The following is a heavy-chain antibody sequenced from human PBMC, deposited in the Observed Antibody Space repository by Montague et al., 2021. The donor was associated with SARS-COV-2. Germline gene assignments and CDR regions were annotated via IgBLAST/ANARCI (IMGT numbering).Heavy chain of an antibody. Sequence: SETLSLTCSVSGEPISGFFWNWIRQPAGKGLEWIGRIYASGGTDYNPSLESRVTMSVDTSKNQFSLKVNSVTAADTAVYYCARPSCSSTSCYGPLWYWGQGTLVTVSS. CDR1: GEPISGFF. D-gene: IGHD2-2*01. CDR3: ARPSCSSTSCYGPLWY. V-gene: IGHV4-4*07. CDR2: IYASGGT. J-gene: IGHJ4*02.